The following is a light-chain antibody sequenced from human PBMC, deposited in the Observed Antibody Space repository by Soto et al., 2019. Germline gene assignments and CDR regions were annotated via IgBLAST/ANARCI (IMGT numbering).Light chain of an antibody. J-gene: IGKJ1*01. CDR1: QSISTF. Sequence: DIQMSQSPSSLSASVGDRVAITCRASQSISTFLNWYQQKPGKAPNLLIYAASTLQSGVPSRFSGGGSWTAFTLTISSLQPEDFATYYCQQSYSTPRTFGQGTKVDIK. CDR3: QQSYSTPRT. CDR2: AAS. V-gene: IGKV1-39*01.